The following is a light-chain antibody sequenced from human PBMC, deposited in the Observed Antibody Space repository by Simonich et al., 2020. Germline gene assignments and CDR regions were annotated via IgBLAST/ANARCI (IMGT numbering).Light chain of an antibody. J-gene: IGKJ2*01. V-gene: IGKV4-1*01. CDR3: QQYYSTPYT. CDR2: WAS. Sequence: DIVMTQSPASLPVSLGERATINCKSSQSVLYSSNNKNYLALYQPKPGQPPTLLIYWASTREAGLPDRSSGSGSATDFTLTISRLQAEDVAVYYCQQYYSTPYTFGQGTKLEIK. CDR1: QSVLYSSNNKNY.